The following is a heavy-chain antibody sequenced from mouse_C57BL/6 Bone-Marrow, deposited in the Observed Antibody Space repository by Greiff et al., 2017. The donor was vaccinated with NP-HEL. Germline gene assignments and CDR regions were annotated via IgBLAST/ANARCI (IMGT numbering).Heavy chain of an antibody. V-gene: IGHV1-22*01. J-gene: IGHJ2*01. D-gene: IGHD4-1*01. Sequence: VQLKQSGPELVKPGASVKMSCKASGYTFTDYNMHWVKQSHGKSLEWIGYINPNNGGTSYNQKFKGKATLTVNKSSSTAYMELRSLTSEDSAVYYCARLLGGGYYFDYWGQGTTLTVSS. CDR2: INPNNGGT. CDR3: ARLLGGGYYFDY. CDR1: GYTFTDYN.